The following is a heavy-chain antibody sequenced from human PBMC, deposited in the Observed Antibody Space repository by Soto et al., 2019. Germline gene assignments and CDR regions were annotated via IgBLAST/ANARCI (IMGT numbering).Heavy chain of an antibody. D-gene: IGHD3-3*01. J-gene: IGHJ4*02. CDR3: ARRFTNLPFDY. CDR2: IHYSGST. V-gene: IGHV4-59*08. Sequence: PWETLSLTCTVSGDSISNYHWSWIRQPPGKGLEWIGYIHYSGSTNYQPSLQSRVTISLDTSKNQFSLKLSSVTAADTAVYYCARRFTNLPFDYWGQGALVTVS. CDR1: GDSISNYH.